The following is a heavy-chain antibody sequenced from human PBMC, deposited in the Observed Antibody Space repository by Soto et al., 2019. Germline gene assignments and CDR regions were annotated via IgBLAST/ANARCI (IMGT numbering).Heavy chain of an antibody. CDR2: IRAYNGNT. CDR1: GYTFTSYG. D-gene: IGHD3-3*01. J-gene: IGHJ6*02. CDR3: ARDPPYDFWSGYYGGYYYYGMDV. V-gene: IGHV1-18*01. Sequence: SVKVSCKASGYTFTSYGIRWVRQAPGPGLEWMGWIRAYNGNTNYAQKLQGRVTMTTDTSTSAAYMEMRSLRSDDTAVYYCARDPPYDFWSGYYGGYYYYGMDVWGQGTTVTVSS.